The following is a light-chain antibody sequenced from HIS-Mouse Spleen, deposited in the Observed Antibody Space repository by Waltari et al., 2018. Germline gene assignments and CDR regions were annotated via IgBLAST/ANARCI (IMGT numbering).Light chain of an antibody. CDR1: SRDVGGSNY. V-gene: IGLV2-14*01. CDR2: EVS. Sequence: QSALTQPASVSGSPGQSITISCTGTSRDVGGSNYVPWYQQHPGKAPKLMIYEVSNRPSGVSNRFSGSKSGNTASLTISGLQAEDEADYYCSSYTSSSTYVFGTGTKVIVL. J-gene: IGLJ1*01. CDR3: SSYTSSSTYV.